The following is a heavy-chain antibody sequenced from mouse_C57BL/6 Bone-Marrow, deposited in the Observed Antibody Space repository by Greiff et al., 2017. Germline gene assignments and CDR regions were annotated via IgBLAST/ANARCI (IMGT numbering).Heavy chain of an antibody. CDR1: GYAFSSSW. CDR2: IYPGDGDT. CDR3: ARGDYDYDRNFDY. D-gene: IGHD2-4*01. J-gene: IGHJ2*01. Sequence: VKVVESGPELVKPGASVKISCKASGYAFSSSWMNWVKQRPGKGLEWIGRIYPGDGDTNYNGKFKGKATLTADKSSSTAYMQLSSLTSEDSAVYFCARGDYDYDRNFDYWGQGTTLTVSS. V-gene: IGHV1-82*01.